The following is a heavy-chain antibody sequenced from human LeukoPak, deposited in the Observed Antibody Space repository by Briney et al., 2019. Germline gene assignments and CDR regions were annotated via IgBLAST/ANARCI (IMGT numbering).Heavy chain of an antibody. J-gene: IGHJ6*02. V-gene: IGHV4-30-4*01. Sequence: PSETLSLTCTVSGGSISSGDYYWSWIRQPPGKGLEWIGYIYYSGSTYYNPSLKSRVTISVDTSKNQFSLKLSSVTAADTAVYYCARSRTPRYYYGSGSYGQGRYYYGMDVWGQGTTVTVSS. CDR3: ARSRTPRYYYGSGSYGQGRYYYGMDV. CDR2: IYYSGST. CDR1: GGSISSGDYY. D-gene: IGHD3-10*01.